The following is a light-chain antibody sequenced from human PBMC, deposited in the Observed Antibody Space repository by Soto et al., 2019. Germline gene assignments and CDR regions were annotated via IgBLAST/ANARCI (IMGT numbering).Light chain of an antibody. CDR2: KAS. CDR3: QQYETFSGT. CDR1: QTISSW. Sequence: DDKMTHSASTLSGSVGDRVTITCRASQTISSWLAWYQQKPGKAPKLLIYKASTLKSGVPSRFSGSGSGTKFTLTIASLQPDDFATYYCQQYETFSGTFGPGTKV. V-gene: IGKV1-5*03. J-gene: IGKJ1*01.